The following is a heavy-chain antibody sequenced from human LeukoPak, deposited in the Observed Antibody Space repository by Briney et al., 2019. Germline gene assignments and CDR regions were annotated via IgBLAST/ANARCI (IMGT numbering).Heavy chain of an antibody. D-gene: IGHD5-24*01. CDR2: IYSGGST. V-gene: IGHV3-53*01. CDR1: GFTVSNNY. Sequence: GGSLRLSCAASGFTVSNNYMSWVRQAPGKGLEWVPVIYSGGSTDYADSVKGRFTISRDNSKNTLYLQMNSLRAEDTAVYYCTRRRDGYNYDEHFDYWGQGTLVTVSS. CDR3: TRRRDGYNYDEHFDY. J-gene: IGHJ4*02.